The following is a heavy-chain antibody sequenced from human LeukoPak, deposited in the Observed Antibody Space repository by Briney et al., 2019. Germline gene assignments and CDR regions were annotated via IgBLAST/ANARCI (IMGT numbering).Heavy chain of an antibody. D-gene: IGHD1-20*01. Sequence: ASVKVSCKASVYTFTSYYMHWVRQAPGQGLEWVGIINPSGGSTSYAQKFQGRVTMTRDTSTSTVYMELSSLRSEDTAVYYCARSSIITGIDYDYWGQGTLVTASS. V-gene: IGHV1-46*01. J-gene: IGHJ4*02. CDR2: INPSGGST. CDR3: ARSSIITGIDYDY. CDR1: VYTFTSYY.